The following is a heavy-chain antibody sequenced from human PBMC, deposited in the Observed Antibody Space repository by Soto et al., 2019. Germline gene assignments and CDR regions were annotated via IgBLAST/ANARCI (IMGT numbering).Heavy chain of an antibody. CDR2: IYYSGST. Sequence: SETLSLTCTVSGGSISSYYWSWIRQPPGKGLEWIGYIYYSGSTNYNPSLKSRVTISVDTSKNQFSLKLSSVTAADTAVYYCARHGTVALDYWGQGTLVTVSS. CDR1: GGSISSYY. CDR3: ARHGTVALDY. D-gene: IGHD4-17*01. V-gene: IGHV4-59*01. J-gene: IGHJ4*02.